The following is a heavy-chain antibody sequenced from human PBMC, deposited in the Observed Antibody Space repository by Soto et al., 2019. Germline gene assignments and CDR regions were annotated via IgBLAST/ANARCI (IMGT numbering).Heavy chain of an antibody. CDR1: GFIFRNDY. D-gene: IGHD6-19*01. Sequence: PGGSLRLSCVASGFIFRNDYMSWVRQAPGKGLEWVAKTNKDGSEAYYVDSLEGRFTISRDNAKNLLFLEMKSLRVDDTAVYYCAKDLCIYSSGSCYFDYWGQGTLVTVSS. J-gene: IGHJ4*02. CDR3: AKDLCIYSSGSCYFDY. V-gene: IGHV3-7*03. CDR2: TNKDGSEA.